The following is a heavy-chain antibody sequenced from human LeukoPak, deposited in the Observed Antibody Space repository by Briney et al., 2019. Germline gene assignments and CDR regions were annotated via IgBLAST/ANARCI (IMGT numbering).Heavy chain of an antibody. J-gene: IGHJ3*02. CDR3: ARPRGIVAGDAFDI. CDR2: IIPIFGTA. Sequence: GASVKVSCKASGYTFTSYAISWVRQAPGQGLEWMGRIIPIFGTANYAQKFQGRVTITTDESTSTAYMELSSLRSEDTAVYYCARPRGIVAGDAFDIWGQGTMVTVSS. D-gene: IGHD6-25*01. V-gene: IGHV1-69*05. CDR1: GYTFTSYA.